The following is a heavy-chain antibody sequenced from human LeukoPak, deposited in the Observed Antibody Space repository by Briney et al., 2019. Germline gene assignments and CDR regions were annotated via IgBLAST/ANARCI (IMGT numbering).Heavy chain of an antibody. Sequence: GGSLRLSCVASGLTFSSYAMTWVRQAPGKGLEWVSAVSGSGSSTYYADSVKGRFTISRDNSKNTLYPQMNTLRAEDTAIYYCAKEGSSAWHYYFDYWGQGTLVTVSS. CDR2: VSGSGSST. V-gene: IGHV3-23*01. J-gene: IGHJ4*02. D-gene: IGHD6-19*01. CDR3: AKEGSSAWHYYFDY. CDR1: GLTFSSYA.